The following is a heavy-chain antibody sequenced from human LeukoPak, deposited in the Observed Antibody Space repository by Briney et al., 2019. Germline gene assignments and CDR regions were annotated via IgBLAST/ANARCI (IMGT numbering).Heavy chain of an antibody. CDR3: ARDFNWNEPYYFDY. CDR1: GFILENHA. V-gene: IGHV3-23*01. D-gene: IGHD1-1*01. Sequence: GGSLRLSCVASGFILENHAMSWIRQAPGKGLEWVSGTSSNGEVKYYADSVKGRLTVSRDNAKDTLYLQMDSLGVEDTAMYYCARDFNWNEPYYFDYWGPGTLVTVSS. J-gene: IGHJ4*02. CDR2: TSSNGEVK.